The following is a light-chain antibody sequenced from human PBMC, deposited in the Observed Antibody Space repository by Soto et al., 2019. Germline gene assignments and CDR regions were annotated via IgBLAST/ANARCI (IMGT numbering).Light chain of an antibody. CDR1: QRLRHSNGNTF. V-gene: IGKV2-28*01. CDR3: MQALETPYT. Sequence: EIVMTQSPPSLTVTPGEPASISCRSSQRLRHSNGNTFLDWYLQKPGQSPHLLIYLGSNRAYGVPDRVSGSEAVTDFTLQISRVEADDAGVYYCMQALETPYTFGQGTKLEIK. J-gene: IGKJ2*01. CDR2: LGS.